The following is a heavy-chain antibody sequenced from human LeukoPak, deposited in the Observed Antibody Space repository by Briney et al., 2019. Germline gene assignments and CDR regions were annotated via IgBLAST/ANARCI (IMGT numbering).Heavy chain of an antibody. Sequence: GGSLRLSCAASGFTFSDAWMNWVRQAPGKGLEWVSSISSSSSYIYYADSVKGRFTISRDNAKNSLYLQMNSLRAEDTAVYYCARVLVLGNFDYWGQGTLVTVSS. CDR1: GFTFSDAW. D-gene: IGHD2-15*01. CDR2: ISSSSSYI. CDR3: ARVLVLGNFDY. J-gene: IGHJ4*02. V-gene: IGHV3-21*01.